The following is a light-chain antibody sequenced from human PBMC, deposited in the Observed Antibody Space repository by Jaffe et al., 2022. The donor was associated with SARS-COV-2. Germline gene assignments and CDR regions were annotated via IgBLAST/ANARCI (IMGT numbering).Light chain of an antibody. CDR3: HQSSNLPLT. J-gene: IGKJ4*01. V-gene: IGKV6D-21*02. CDR1: QSIRSS. Sequence: EIVLTQSPDFQSVSPKEKVTITCRASQSIRSSLHWYQQKPDQSPRLLIKYASQSISGVPSRFSGSGYGTEFSLTINGLEAEDAAVYYCHQSSNLPLTFGGGTKVEI. CDR2: YAS.